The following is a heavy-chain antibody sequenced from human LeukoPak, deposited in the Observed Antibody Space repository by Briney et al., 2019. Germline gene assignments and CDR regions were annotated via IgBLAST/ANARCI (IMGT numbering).Heavy chain of an antibody. CDR2: INPNSGGT. Sequence: GASVKVSCKASGYTFTGYYMLWVRQAPGQGLEWMGWINPNSGGTNYAQKFQGRVTMTRDTSISTAYMELSRLRSDDTAVYYCARDRRGDCSSTSCFLWLFWGQGTLVTVSS. V-gene: IGHV1-2*02. CDR1: GYTFTGYY. D-gene: IGHD2-2*01. CDR3: ARDRRGDCSSTSCFLWLF. J-gene: IGHJ4*02.